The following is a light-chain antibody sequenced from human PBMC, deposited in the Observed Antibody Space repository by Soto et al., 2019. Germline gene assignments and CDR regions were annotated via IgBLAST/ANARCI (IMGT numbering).Light chain of an antibody. CDR3: SSYTNSITLV. V-gene: IGLV2-14*01. CDR1: SSDVGGYDY. J-gene: IGLJ2*01. CDR2: EVI. Sequence: QSALTQPASVSGSPGQSITISCTGTSSDVGGYDYVSWYQQHPGKAPKLMIYEVINRPSGVSHRFSGSKSGNTASLTISGLQAEDEADYYCSSYTNSITLVFGGGTKLTVL.